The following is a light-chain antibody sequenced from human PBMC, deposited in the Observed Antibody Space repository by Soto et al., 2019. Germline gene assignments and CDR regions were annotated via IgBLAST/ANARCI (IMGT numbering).Light chain of an antibody. CDR2: AAS. V-gene: IGKV1-27*01. Sequence: DIQMTQSPSSLSASVGDRVTITCRASQGISNYLAWYQQIPGKVPKLLISAASTLQSGVPSRFSGSGSGTDFTLTISSLQPEDVATYYRRKYTTVPAFGGGTKVEIK. CDR1: QGISNY. CDR3: RKYTTVPA. J-gene: IGKJ4*01.